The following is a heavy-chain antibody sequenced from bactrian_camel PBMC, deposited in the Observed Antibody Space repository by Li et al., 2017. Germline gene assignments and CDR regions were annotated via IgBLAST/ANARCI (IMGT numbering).Heavy chain of an antibody. D-gene: IGHD5*01. CDR1: GFTFSTYY. V-gene: IGHV3-2*01. J-gene: IGHJ6*01. Sequence: VQLVESGGALVQPGGSLRLSCAASGFTFSTYYMNWVRQAPGKGLEWVSTINGDGTNTVYLDSVKGRFTISRDNAKNTVYLQMNDLKSDDTALYYCATTGFDFWGQGTQVTVS. CDR2: INGDGTNT. CDR3: ATTGFDF.